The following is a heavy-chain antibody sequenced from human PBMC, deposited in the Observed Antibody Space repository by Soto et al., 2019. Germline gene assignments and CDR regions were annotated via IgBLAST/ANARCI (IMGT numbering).Heavy chain of an antibody. V-gene: IGHV3-30-3*01. D-gene: IGHD3-9*01. CDR3: ASFSNHVRYVV. Sequence: TGGSLRLSSAAAGFTFSNYAMHWVRQAPGKGLEWVAVISYDESHKYYADSVKGRFTISRDNSKNTQYVQMNSLRAEDTAVYYCASFSNHVRYVVWGQGTLVPVYS. CDR1: GFTFSNYA. CDR2: ISYDESHK. J-gene: IGHJ1*01.